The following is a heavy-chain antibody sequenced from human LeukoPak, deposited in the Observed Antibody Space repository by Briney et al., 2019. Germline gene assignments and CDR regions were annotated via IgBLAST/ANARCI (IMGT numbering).Heavy chain of an antibody. J-gene: IGHJ4*02. D-gene: IGHD6-19*01. CDR3: ARASSGWYETHY. CDR2: INSDGSST. Sequence: GGSLGLSCAASGFTFSSYWMHWVRQAPGKGLVWVSRINSDGSSTSYADSVKGRFTISRDNAKNTLYLQMNSLRAEDTAVYYCARASSGWYETHYWGQGTLVTVSS. CDR1: GFTFSSYW. V-gene: IGHV3-74*01.